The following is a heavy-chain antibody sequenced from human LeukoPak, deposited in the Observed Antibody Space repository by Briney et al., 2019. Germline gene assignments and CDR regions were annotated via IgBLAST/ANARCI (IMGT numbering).Heavy chain of an antibody. V-gene: IGHV3-23*01. CDR2: ISGIGGNT. CDR3: AKVDGDYLPYYCGMDV. CDR1: GFTFSSYA. Sequence: PGESLRLSCAASGFTFSSYAMSWVRQAPGKGLEWVSAISGIGGNTYNADSVKGRFTISRDNSKNTLYLQMNSVRAEDTAVYYCAKVDGDYLPYYCGMDVWGQGTTVTVSS. J-gene: IGHJ6*02. D-gene: IGHD4-17*01.